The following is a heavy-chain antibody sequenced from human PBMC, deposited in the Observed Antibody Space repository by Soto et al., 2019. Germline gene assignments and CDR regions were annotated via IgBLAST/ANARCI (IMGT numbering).Heavy chain of an antibody. Sequence: QITLKESGPTLVKPTQTLTLTCSFSGFSLNTTGVGVGWIRQPPGKALEWLTFIFWDDDKNYSPSLKSRLTITKGTSKNQVVLTMTNLYPVDTATYYCVRGYCTNIVCYNFDYWGQGTLVTVSS. CDR1: GFSLNTTGVG. CDR2: IFWDDDK. CDR3: VRGYCTNIVCYNFDY. J-gene: IGHJ4*02. D-gene: IGHD2-8*01. V-gene: IGHV2-5*02.